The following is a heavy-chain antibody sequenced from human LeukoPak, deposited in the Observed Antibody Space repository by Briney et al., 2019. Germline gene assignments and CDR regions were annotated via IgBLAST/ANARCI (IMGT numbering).Heavy chain of an antibody. D-gene: IGHD2-8*01. V-gene: IGHV3-48*03. J-gene: IGHJ4*02. CDR2: ISSSGSTI. CDR1: GFTFSSYE. CDR3: ARVVCTNGVCYRFDY. Sequence: PGGSLRLSCAASGFTFSSYEMNWVRQAPGKGLEWVSYISSSGSTIYYADSVKGRFTISRDNAKNSLYLQMNSLRAEDTAVYYCARVVCTNGVCYRFDYWGRGTLVTVSS.